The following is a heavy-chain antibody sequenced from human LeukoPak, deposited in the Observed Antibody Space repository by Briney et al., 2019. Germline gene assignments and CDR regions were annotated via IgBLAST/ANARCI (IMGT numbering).Heavy chain of an antibody. D-gene: IGHD4/OR15-4a*01. CDR1: GGSISSSSYY. CDR2: IYYSGSA. CDR3: ARPGAMGLHIVPLDF. J-gene: IGHJ4*02. Sequence: PSETLSLTCTVSGGSISSSSYYWGWIRQPPGKGPEWIGSIYYSGSAYYNPSLNSRVTISIDTSKNQFSLKLSSVTAADTAVYYCARPGAMGLHIVPLDFWSQGSLVTVSS. V-gene: IGHV4-39*01.